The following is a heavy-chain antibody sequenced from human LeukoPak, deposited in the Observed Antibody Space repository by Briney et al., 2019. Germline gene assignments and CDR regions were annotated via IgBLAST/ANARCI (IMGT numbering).Heavy chain of an antibody. CDR2: IYYSGST. CDR3: ARLNKYCSSTSCYYYYYYGMDV. V-gene: IGHV4-59*12. D-gene: IGHD2-2*01. CDR1: GGSISSYY. J-gene: IGHJ6*02. Sequence: SETLSLTCTVSGGSISSYYWSWIRQPPGKGLEWIGYIYYSGSTNYNPSLKSRVTISVDTSKNQFSLKLSSVTAADTAVYYCARLNKYCSSTSCYYYYYYGMDVWGQGTTVTVSS.